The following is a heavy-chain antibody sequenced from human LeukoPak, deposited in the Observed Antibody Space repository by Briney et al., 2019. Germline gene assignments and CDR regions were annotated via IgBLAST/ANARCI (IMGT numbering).Heavy chain of an antibody. CDR3: ATFSPSPDIVVVPAAIDF. CDR1: GGSISSGGFY. Sequence: PSETLSLTCTVSGGSISSGGFYWSWIRQHPGEGLEWIGFINFRGSSYYNPSLKSPFIISIDTSNNQFSLKLSSVTAADTAVYYCATFSPSPDIVVVPAAIDFRGQGTLVTVSS. J-gene: IGHJ4*02. CDR2: INFRGSS. V-gene: IGHV4-31*01. D-gene: IGHD2-2*01.